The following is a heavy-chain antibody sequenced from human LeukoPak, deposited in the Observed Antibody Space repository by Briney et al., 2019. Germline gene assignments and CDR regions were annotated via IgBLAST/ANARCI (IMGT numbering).Heavy chain of an antibody. CDR1: GYTFTNYY. Sequence: ASVKVSCKASGYTFTNYYMHWVRQAPGQGLEWKGIINPSGGNTDYAQKFQGRVTMTRNTSINTAYMELSSLRSEDTAVYYCARSSYYYGSGSHTRFGYWGQGTLVTVSS. J-gene: IGHJ4*02. CDR2: INPSGGNT. D-gene: IGHD3-10*01. V-gene: IGHV1-46*01. CDR3: ARSSYYYGSGSHTRFGY.